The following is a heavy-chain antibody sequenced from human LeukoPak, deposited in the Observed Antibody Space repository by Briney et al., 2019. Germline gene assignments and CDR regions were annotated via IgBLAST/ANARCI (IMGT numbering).Heavy chain of an antibody. CDR1: GGSISSSSYY. Sequence: SETLSLTCTVSGGSISSSSYYWGWIRQPPGKGLEWIGSIYYSGSTYYNPSLKSRVTISVDTSKNQFSLKLSSVTAADTAVYYCVLGHGAAYYFDYWGQGTLVTVSS. CDR3: VLGHGAAYYFDY. J-gene: IGHJ4*02. CDR2: IYYSGST. V-gene: IGHV4-39*07. D-gene: IGHD6-13*01.